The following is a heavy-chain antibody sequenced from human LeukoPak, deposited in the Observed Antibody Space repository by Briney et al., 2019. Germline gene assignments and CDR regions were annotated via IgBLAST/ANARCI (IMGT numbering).Heavy chain of an antibody. J-gene: IGHJ4*02. Sequence: PSETLSLTCTVSGGSISSYYWSWIRQPAGKGLEWIGRIYSAGSTNYNPSLKSRVTMSVDTSKNQFSLRLRSVTAADTAVYYCARQIASAGTAGFDFWGQGALVTVSS. V-gene: IGHV4-4*07. CDR1: GGSISSYY. D-gene: IGHD6-13*01. CDR2: IYSAGST. CDR3: ARQIASAGTAGFDF.